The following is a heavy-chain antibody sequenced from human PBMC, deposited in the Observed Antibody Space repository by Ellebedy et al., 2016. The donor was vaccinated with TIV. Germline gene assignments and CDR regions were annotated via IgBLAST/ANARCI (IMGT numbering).Heavy chain of an antibody. CDR1: RFSFSSYA. J-gene: IGHJ5*02. Sequence: GGSLRLSXAASRFSFSSYAMHWVRQAPGKGLEWVAVISYDGNNKYYADSVKGRFTISRDNSRNTVYLLMNSLRAEDTAVYYCVRERVRPWGQGTLVTVSS. V-gene: IGHV3-30*03. CDR3: VRERVRP. CDR2: ISYDGNNK.